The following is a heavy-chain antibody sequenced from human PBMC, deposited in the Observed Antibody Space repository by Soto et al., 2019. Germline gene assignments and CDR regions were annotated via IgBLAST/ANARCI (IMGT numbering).Heavy chain of an antibody. CDR3: ARGVDRGIAAAGAFDI. Sequence: GGSLRLSCAASGFTFSSYAMHWVRQAPGKGLEYVSAISSNGGSTYYANSVKGRFTISRDNSKNTLYLQMGSLRAEDMAVYYCARGVDRGIAAAGAFDIWGQGTMVTVSS. CDR1: GFTFSSYA. D-gene: IGHD6-13*01. V-gene: IGHV3-64*01. J-gene: IGHJ3*02. CDR2: ISSNGGST.